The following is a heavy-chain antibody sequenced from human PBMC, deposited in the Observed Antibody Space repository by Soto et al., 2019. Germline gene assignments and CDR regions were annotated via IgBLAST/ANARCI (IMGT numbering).Heavy chain of an antibody. Sequence: SQTLSLTCAISGDSASSNNAAWNWIRQSPSRGLEWLGRTYYRSKWYSDYAVSVKSRITINPDTSKNQFSLQLNSVTPEDTAVYYCARAAYSGSYQGYFDYWGQGTLVTVSS. CDR3: ARAAYSGSYQGYFDY. V-gene: IGHV6-1*01. CDR1: GDSASSNNAA. J-gene: IGHJ4*02. D-gene: IGHD1-26*01. CDR2: TYYRSKWYS.